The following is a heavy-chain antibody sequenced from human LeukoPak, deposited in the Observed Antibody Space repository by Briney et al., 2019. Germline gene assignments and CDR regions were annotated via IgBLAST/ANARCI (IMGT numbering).Heavy chain of an antibody. J-gene: IGHJ6*03. CDR3: ARGQYCSSTSCYVYYYYYYYMDV. V-gene: IGHV3-48*03. D-gene: IGHD2-2*01. CDR1: GFTFSSYE. Sequence: GGSLRLSCAASGFTFSSYEMNWVRQAPGKGLEWVSSISRGGSPIFYADSVRGRFTISRDNAKNSLYLQMNSLRAEDTAVYYCARGQYCSSTSCYVYYYYYYYMDVWGKGTTVTISS. CDR2: ISRGGSPI.